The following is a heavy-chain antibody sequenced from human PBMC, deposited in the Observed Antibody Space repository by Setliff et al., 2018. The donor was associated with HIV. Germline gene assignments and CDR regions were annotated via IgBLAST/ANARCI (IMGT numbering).Heavy chain of an antibody. CDR3: ARPLSTSYNFWGDAFAI. V-gene: IGHV4-61*09. Sequence: SETLSLTCTVSGGSISSGSYYGSWIRQPAGKGLEWNGHIYTSGSTNYNPSPKSLVTISVETSKDQISLKLTSVTAADTAVYFCARPLSTSYNFWGDAFAIWGQGKMVTV. J-gene: IGHJ3*02. CDR2: IYTSGST. CDR1: GGSISSGSYY. D-gene: IGHD3-3*01.